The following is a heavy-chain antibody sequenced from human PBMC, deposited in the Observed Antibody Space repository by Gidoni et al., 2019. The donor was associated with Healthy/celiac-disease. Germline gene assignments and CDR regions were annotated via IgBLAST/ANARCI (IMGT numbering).Heavy chain of an antibody. V-gene: IGHV5-51*03. CDR1: GYSFTRYW. Sequence: EVQLVQSGAEVKKPGESLKISCMGSGYSFTRYWFGWVRLMPGKGLEWMGIIYPGDSDTRYSPSFQVQVTISADKSISTAYLQWSSLKASDTAMYYCARTSSSWLFGGTWWFDPWGQGTLVTVSS. CDR3: ARTSSSWLFGGTWWFDP. J-gene: IGHJ5*02. CDR2: IYPGDSDT. D-gene: IGHD6-13*01.